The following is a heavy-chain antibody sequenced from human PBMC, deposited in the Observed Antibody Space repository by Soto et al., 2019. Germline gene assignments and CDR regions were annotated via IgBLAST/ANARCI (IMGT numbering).Heavy chain of an antibody. CDR2: ISWNSGSI. D-gene: IGHD6-13*01. V-gene: IGHV3-9*01. J-gene: IGHJ5*02. CDR1: GFTFDEYV. Sequence: EVQLVESGGGLVQPGRSLRLSCEASGFTFDEYVMHWVRQAPGKGLEWVSSISWNSGSIGYADSVKGRFIISRDNAKNTLFLQMNSLRVEDTDLYFCAKGEGIAAPDHWFDPWGQGTLVTVSS. CDR3: AKGEGIAAPDHWFDP.